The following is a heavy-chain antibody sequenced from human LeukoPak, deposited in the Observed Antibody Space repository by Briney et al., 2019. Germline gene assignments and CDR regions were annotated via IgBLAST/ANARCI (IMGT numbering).Heavy chain of an antibody. Sequence: PGGSLRLSCAASGFTLSTFWMHWVRQAPGKGLMWVSQINNDGSDTKYADSVKGRFTISRDNAKNTVFLQMNSLRAEHTAVYYCARDPQLWELPSDYWGQGTLVTVSS. CDR2: INNDGSDT. CDR3: ARDPQLWELPSDY. CDR1: GFTLSTFW. V-gene: IGHV3-74*03. J-gene: IGHJ4*02. D-gene: IGHD1-26*01.